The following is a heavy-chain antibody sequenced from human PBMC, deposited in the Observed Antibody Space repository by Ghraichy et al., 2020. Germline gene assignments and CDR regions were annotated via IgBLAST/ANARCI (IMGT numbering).Heavy chain of an antibody. D-gene: IGHD2-2*01. CDR2: INHSGST. CDR1: GGSFSGYY. J-gene: IGHJ4*02. CDR3: ARLPPKYCSSTSCLGGGKIDY. V-gene: IGHV4-34*01. Sequence: SETLSLTCAVYGGSFSGYYWSWIRQPPGKGLEWIGEINHSGSTNYNPSLKSRVTISVDTSKNQFSLKLSSGTAADTAVYYCARLPPKYCSSTSCLGGGKIDYWGQGTLVTVSS.